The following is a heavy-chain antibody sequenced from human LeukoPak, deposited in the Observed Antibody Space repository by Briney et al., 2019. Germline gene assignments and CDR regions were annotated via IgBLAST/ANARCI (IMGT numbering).Heavy chain of an antibody. CDR3: AREPVIPNCSGGSCYSPNIGAFDI. Sequence: GRSLRLSCAASGFTFSSYSMNWVRQAPGKGLEWVSYISSSSSTIYYADSVKGRFTISRDNSKNTLYLQMNSLRAEDTAVYYCAREPVIPNCSGGSCYSPNIGAFDIWGQGTMVTVSS. V-gene: IGHV3-48*01. J-gene: IGHJ3*02. CDR2: ISSSSSTI. CDR1: GFTFSSYS. D-gene: IGHD2-15*01.